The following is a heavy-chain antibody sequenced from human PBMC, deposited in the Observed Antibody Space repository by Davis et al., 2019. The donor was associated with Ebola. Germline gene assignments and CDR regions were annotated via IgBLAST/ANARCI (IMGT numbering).Heavy chain of an antibody. V-gene: IGHV3-23*05. CDR3: VQGTTSCHV. Sequence: PGGSLRLSCVVSGTPFDNYWMNWVRQAPGKGLEWVSTIFSDGTTTYYTDSVKGRFTISRDNSNNMLYLQMNNLRVEDTALYYCVQGTTSCHVWGQGTLVTVSS. D-gene: IGHD2-2*01. J-gene: IGHJ4*02. CDR1: GTPFDNYW. CDR2: IFSDGTTT.